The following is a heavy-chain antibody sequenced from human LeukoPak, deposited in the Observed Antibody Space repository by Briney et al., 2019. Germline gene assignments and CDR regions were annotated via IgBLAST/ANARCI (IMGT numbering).Heavy chain of an antibody. CDR1: GYTFTAYY. Sequence: ASVKVSCKASGYTFTAYYIHWVRQAPEQGLEWMGWINPNNGGSNHAQKFQGRVTLNTDTSITTASMELDRLSSDDTAVYYCACRYCASSNCDNIAFDIWGQGTMVTVSS. D-gene: IGHD2-2*01. J-gene: IGHJ3*02. CDR3: ACRYCASSNCDNIAFDI. V-gene: IGHV1-2*02. CDR2: INPNNGGS.